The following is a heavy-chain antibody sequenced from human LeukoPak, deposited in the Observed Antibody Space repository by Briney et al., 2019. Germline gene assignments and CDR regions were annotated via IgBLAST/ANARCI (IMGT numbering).Heavy chain of an antibody. CDR1: GFTFSSYA. CDR2: ISSSSSYL. CDR3: ARDLGYCSGGSCSTNWFDP. D-gene: IGHD2-15*01. J-gene: IGHJ5*02. V-gene: IGHV3-21*01. Sequence: GGSLRLSCAASGFTFSSYAMSWVRQAPGKGLEWVSSISSSSSYLYYADSVKGRFTISRDNAKNSLYLQMNSLRAEDTAVYYCARDLGYCSGGSCSTNWFDPWGQGTLVTVSS.